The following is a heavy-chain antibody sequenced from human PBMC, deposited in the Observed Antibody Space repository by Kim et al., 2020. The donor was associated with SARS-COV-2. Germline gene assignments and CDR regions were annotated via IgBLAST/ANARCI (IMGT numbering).Heavy chain of an antibody. D-gene: IGHD1-1*01. V-gene: IGHV4-39*01. CDR3: AGFNQQLVRLGFED. J-gene: IGHJ4*02. Sequence: YNPSLRSRVSISGDTSKNQVSLQLSSVTAADTAVYYCAGFNQQLVRLGFEDWGQGSLVIVSS.